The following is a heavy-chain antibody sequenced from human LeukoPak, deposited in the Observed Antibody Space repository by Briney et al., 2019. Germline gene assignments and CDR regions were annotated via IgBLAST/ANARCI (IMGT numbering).Heavy chain of an antibody. CDR3: ARDAYDSSGYHDY. D-gene: IGHD3-22*01. CDR2: IFPSGGEI. CDR1: GFTFSTFA. Sequence: PGGSLRLSCVASGFTFSTFAMIWVRQPPGKGLEWVSSIFPSGGEIHYADSVRGRFTISRDNSKSTLSLQMNSLRAEDTTVYYCARDAYDSSGYHDYWGQGTLVTVSS. V-gene: IGHV3-23*01. J-gene: IGHJ4*02.